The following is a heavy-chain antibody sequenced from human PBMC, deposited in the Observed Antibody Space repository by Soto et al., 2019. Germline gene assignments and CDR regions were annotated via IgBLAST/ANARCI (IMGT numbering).Heavy chain of an antibody. CDR2: ISGSGGST. J-gene: IGHJ4*02. D-gene: IGHD3-3*01. V-gene: IGHV3-23*01. Sequence: GGSLRLSCAASGFTFSSYAMSWVRQAPGKGLEWVSAISGSGGSTYYADSVKGRFTISRDNSKNTLYLQMNSLRAEDTAVYYCAEDMHYDFWSGYYRPLDYWGQGTLVTVSS. CDR1: GFTFSSYA. CDR3: AEDMHYDFWSGYYRPLDY.